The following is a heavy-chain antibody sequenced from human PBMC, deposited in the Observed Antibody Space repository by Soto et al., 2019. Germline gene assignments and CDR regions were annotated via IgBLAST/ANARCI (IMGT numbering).Heavy chain of an antibody. CDR3: TSRASSTFYHFDF. V-gene: IGHV5-10-1*01. CDR1: GYSFTAYW. D-gene: IGHD2-2*01. CDR2: IDPSDSYV. Sequence: GDALKISSQASGYSFTAYWITWVRQMPGKGLELMATIDPSDSYVDYRPFFRGLVTFTVDTSITTVYLQCNSLKASDSAMYFCTSRASSTFYHFDFWGQGTMVTVSS. J-gene: IGHJ4*02.